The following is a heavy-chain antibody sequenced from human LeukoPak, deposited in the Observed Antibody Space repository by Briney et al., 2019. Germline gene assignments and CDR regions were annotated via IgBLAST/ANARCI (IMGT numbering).Heavy chain of an antibody. CDR2: ISGSGGNT. Sequence: PSETLSLTCTVSGGSISSYYWSWVRQAPGMGLEWVSTISGSGGNTYYADSVKGRFTISRDNSKNRLYLQMNSLRAEDTAIYYCAKVRTMVRGVIDPLRYWGQGTLVTVSS. V-gene: IGHV3-23*01. CDR3: AKVRTMVRGVIDPLRY. CDR1: GGSISSYY. J-gene: IGHJ4*02. D-gene: IGHD3-10*01.